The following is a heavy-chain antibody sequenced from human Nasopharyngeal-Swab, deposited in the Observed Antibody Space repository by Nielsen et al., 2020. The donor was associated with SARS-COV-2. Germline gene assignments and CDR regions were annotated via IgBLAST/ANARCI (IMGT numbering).Heavy chain of an antibody. CDR1: GFTFSSYA. D-gene: IGHD3-10*01. J-gene: IGHJ4*02. V-gene: IGHV3-23*01. CDR2: ISGSGGST. Sequence: GGSLRLSCAASGFTFSSYAMSWVRQAPGKGLEWVSAISGSGGSTYYADSVKVRFTISRDNSKNTLYLQMNSLRAEDTAVYYCAKKRVTMVRGVQAPTDYWGQGTLVTVSS. CDR3: AKKRVTMVRGVQAPTDY.